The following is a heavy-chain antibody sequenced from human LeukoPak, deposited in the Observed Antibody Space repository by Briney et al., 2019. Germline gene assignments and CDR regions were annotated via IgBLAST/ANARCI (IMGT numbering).Heavy chain of an antibody. Sequence: GGSLRLSCAASGFTFSSYSMNWVRQAPGEGLEWVSSISSSSSYIYYADSVKGRFTISRDNAKNSLYLQMNSLRAEDTAVYYCARGPARLFDYWGQGTLVTVSS. CDR3: ARGPARLFDY. J-gene: IGHJ4*02. CDR2: ISSSSSYI. D-gene: IGHD2-21*02. V-gene: IGHV3-21*01. CDR1: GFTFSSYS.